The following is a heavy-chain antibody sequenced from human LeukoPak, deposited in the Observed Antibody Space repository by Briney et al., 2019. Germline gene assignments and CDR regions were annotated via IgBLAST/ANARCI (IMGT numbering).Heavy chain of an antibody. J-gene: IGHJ4*02. CDR3: AKASLSGYDSNIDY. CDR2: ISWNSGSI. D-gene: IGHD5-12*01. V-gene: IGHV3-9*01. Sequence: GRSLGLSCAASGFTFDDYAMHWVRQAPGKGLEWVSGISWNSGSIGYADSVKGRFTISRDNAKNSLYLQMNSLRAEDTALYYCAKASLSGYDSNIDYWGQGTLVTVSS. CDR1: GFTFDDYA.